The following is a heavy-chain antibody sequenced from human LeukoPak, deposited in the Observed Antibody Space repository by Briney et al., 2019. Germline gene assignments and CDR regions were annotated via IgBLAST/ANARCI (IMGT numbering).Heavy chain of an antibody. V-gene: IGHV3-23*01. CDR1: GFTFSNYA. J-gene: IGHJ4*02. CDR3: AKWGDYDILTGYYDSDY. CDR2: IVGSGSST. D-gene: IGHD3-9*01. Sequence: QPGASLRLSCAASGFTFSNYAMSWVRQALGKGLEWVSAIVGSGSSTYYADSVKGRFTISRDNSKNTLYLQLNRLRAEDTAVYYCAKWGDYDILTGYYDSDYWGQGTLVTVSS.